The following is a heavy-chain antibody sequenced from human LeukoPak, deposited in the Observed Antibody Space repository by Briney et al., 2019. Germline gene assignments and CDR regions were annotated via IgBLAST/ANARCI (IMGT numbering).Heavy chain of an antibody. J-gene: IGHJ5*02. V-gene: IGHV1-2*02. CDR3: ARDNSVRDTAWWFDP. D-gene: IGHD2-21*02. Sequence: GASVKVSCKASGYTFTGYYIHWVRQAPGQGLEWMGRINPNSGGTTYAQKFQGRVTMTRDTSISTAYVQLSGLRSDDTAVYYCARDNSVRDTAWWFDPWGQGTRVTVSS. CDR2: INPNSGGT. CDR1: GYTFTGYY.